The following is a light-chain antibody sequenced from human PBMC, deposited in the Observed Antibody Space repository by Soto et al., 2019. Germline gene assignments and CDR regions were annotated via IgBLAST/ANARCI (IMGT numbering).Light chain of an antibody. CDR3: QQYNNWPFIT. CDR1: QTISST. J-gene: IGKJ5*01. Sequence: PGERVTLSCRASQTISSTALTWSHQESGQAPRLLLSGASTRATTSPARFSGSGSGTEFTLTISSLQSEDFAVYYCQQYNNWPFITFGQGTRLEIK. V-gene: IGKV3D-15*01. CDR2: GAS.